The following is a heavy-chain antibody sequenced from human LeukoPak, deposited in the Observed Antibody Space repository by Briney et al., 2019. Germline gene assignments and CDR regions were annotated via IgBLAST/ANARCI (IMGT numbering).Heavy chain of an antibody. V-gene: IGHV3-9*01. CDR1: GFTFDDYA. J-gene: IGHJ3*02. CDR2: ISWNSGSI. CDR3: ASGWSGALDI. D-gene: IGHD6-19*01. Sequence: GRSLRLSCAASGFTFDDYAMHWVRQAPGKGLEWVSGISWNSGSIGYADSVKGRFTISRDNAKNSLYLQMNSLRAEDTALYYCASGWSGALDIWGQGTMVTVSS.